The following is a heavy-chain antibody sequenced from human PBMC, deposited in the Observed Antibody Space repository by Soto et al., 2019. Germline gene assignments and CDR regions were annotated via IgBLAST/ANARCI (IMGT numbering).Heavy chain of an antibody. V-gene: IGHV1-24*01. CDR1: RHNLTELS. J-gene: IGHJ5*02. Sequence: ASVKVSCKVSRHNLTELSIYWVRQSPGTGLECMGGFDPKDGLPIYAQNFQGRVTMTEDASTDTVYMEVESLRSEDTAVYYCATVVGLGRYYFDAWGQGTLVTVSS. D-gene: IGHD2-15*01. CDR3: ATVVGLGRYYFDA. CDR2: FDPKDGLP.